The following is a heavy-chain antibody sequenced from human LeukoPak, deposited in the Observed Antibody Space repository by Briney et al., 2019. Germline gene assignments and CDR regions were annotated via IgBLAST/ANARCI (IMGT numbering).Heavy chain of an antibody. CDR2: INVYNGKT. V-gene: IGHV1-18*01. D-gene: IGHD3-3*01. J-gene: IGHJ6*03. CDR1: GYTFNRYG. Sequence: ASVKVSCKASGYTFNRYGISWVRQAPGQRLEWRGWINVYNGKTDYAQKLQGRVTMITDTSTSTANMELRSLRSDDTAVYYCARDRQYDFWSGYYAGGRYYYMDVWGKGTTVIVSS. CDR3: ARDRQYDFWSGYYAGGRYYYMDV.